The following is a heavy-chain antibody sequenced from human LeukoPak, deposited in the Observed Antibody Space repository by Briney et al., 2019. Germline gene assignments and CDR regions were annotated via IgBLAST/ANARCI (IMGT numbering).Heavy chain of an antibody. D-gene: IGHD2-21*02. J-gene: IGHJ3*02. CDR1: GFTFTNYA. CDR2: ISGGGTTT. CDR3: ARDWAMVTHDAFDI. Sequence: GGSLRLSCAASGFTFTNYAMSWVRQAPGKGLEWVSAISGGGTTTYSADSVKGRFTISRDNSKNSLYLQMNSLRAEDTALYYCARDWAMVTHDAFDIWGQGTMVTVSS. V-gene: IGHV3-23*01.